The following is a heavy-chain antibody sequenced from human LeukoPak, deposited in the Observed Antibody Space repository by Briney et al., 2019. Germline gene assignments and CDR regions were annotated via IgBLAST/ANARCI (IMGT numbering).Heavy chain of an antibody. CDR3: VVGRDYYDNSGEGSY. D-gene: IGHD3-22*01. J-gene: IGHJ4*02. CDR2: ISTNGGST. V-gene: IGHV3-64D*09. Sequence: PGGSLRLSCSVSGFTFSAYSMHWVRQAPGKGLEHVSAISTNGGSTYYAESVKGRFTISRDNSKNTLYLQMSSLRPEDTALYYCVVGRDYYDNSGEGSYWGQGTLVTVSS. CDR1: GFTFSAYS.